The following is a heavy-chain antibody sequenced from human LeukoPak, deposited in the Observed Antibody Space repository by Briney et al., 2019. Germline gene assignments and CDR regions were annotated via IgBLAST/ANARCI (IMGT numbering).Heavy chain of an antibody. CDR1: GYTFTSYA. CDR2: INAGNGNT. CDR3: ASESHYDILTGYPERHY. J-gene: IGHJ4*02. V-gene: IGHV1-3*01. Sequence: GASVKVSCKASGYTFTSYAMHWVRQAPGQRLEWMGWINAGNGNTKYSQKFQGRVTITRDTSASTAYMELSRLRSDDTAVYYCASESHYDILTGYPERHYWGQGTLVTVSS. D-gene: IGHD3-9*01.